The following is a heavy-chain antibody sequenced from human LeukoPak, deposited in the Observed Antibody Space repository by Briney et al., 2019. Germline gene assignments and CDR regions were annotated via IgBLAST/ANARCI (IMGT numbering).Heavy chain of an antibody. CDR2: IYYSGST. CDR1: GGSISSSSYY. D-gene: IGHD3-22*01. V-gene: IGHV4-39*01. CDR3: ARSAYSSGFYYFDF. Sequence: PSETLSLTCTVSGGSISSSSYYWGWIRQPPGEGLEWIGTIYYSGSTYYNPSLKSRVTISVDTSKNQFSLKLRSVTAADTAVYYCARSAYSSGFYYFDFWGQGALVTVSS. J-gene: IGHJ4*02.